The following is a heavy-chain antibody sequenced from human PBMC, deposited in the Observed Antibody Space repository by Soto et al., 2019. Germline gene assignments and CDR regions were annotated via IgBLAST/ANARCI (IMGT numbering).Heavy chain of an antibody. V-gene: IGHV3-23*01. D-gene: IGHD4-17*01. J-gene: IGHJ3*01. CDR2: IAGRGGVT. CDR3: GKDPNGDDLGAFDF. CDR1: GLRFANYA. Sequence: EVQFLESGGGVARPGGSLRLSCVASGLRFANYAMTWVRQPPGKALEWVAGIAGRGGVTYTDAVRGRCTISRDNSKNTVYLQLDNLRVDDAAVYYCGKDPNGDDLGAFDFWGQGTTVSVSS.